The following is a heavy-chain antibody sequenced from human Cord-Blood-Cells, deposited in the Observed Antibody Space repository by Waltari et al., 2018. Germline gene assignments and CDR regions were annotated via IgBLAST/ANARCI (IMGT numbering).Heavy chain of an antibody. CDR3: ARQGFKGSSSWPFDY. Sequence: QLQLQESGPGLVKPSETLSLTCTVSGGSISSSSYYWGWIRQPPGKGLERIGSIYYRGSTYYNPSLKSRVTISVDTSKNPFSLRLSSVTAADTAVYYCARQGFKGSSSWPFDYWGQGTLVTVSS. CDR1: GGSISSSSYY. V-gene: IGHV4-39*01. D-gene: IGHD6-13*01. CDR2: IYYRGST. J-gene: IGHJ4*02.